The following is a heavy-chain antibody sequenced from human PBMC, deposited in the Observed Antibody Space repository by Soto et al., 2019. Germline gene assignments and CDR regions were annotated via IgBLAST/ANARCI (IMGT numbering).Heavy chain of an antibody. CDR1: GGSISSYY. V-gene: IGHV4-59*01. J-gene: IGHJ5*02. CDR3: ARYSSRYNWFDP. Sequence: SETLSLTCTVSGGSISSYYWSWIRQPPGKGLEWIGYIYYSGSTNYNPSLKSRVTISVDTSKNQFSLKLSSVTAADTAVYYCARYSSRYNWFDPWGQGTLVTVS. D-gene: IGHD6-13*01. CDR2: IYYSGST.